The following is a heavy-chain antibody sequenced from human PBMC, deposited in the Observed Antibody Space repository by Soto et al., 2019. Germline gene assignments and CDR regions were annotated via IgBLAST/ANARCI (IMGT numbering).Heavy chain of an antibody. V-gene: IGHV4-30-4*01. Sequence: SETLSLTCTVSGGSISSGDYYWSWIRQPPGKGLEWIGYIYYSGSTYYNPSLKSRVTISVDTSKNQFSLKLSSVTAADTAVYYCARARNPYYYDSSGYYLDYWGQGTLVTVSS. J-gene: IGHJ4*02. CDR1: GGSISSGDYY. CDR3: ARARNPYYYDSSGYYLDY. CDR2: IYYSGST. D-gene: IGHD3-22*01.